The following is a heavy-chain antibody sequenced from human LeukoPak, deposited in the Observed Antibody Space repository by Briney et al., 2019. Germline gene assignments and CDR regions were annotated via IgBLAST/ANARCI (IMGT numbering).Heavy chain of an antibody. V-gene: IGHV3-9*03. D-gene: IGHD4-11*01. J-gene: IGHJ6*03. Sequence: GGSLRLSCAASGFTFDDYAMHWVRQAPGKGLEWVSGISWNSGSIGYADSVKGRFTISRDNAKNSLYLQMNSLRAEDMALYYCAKDRLASYYYYYMDVWGKGTTVTVSS. CDR1: GFTFDDYA. CDR3: AKDRLASYYYYYMDV. CDR2: ISWNSGSI.